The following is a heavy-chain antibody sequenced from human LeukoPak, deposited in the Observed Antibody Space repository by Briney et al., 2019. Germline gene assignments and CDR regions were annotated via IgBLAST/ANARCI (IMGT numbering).Heavy chain of an antibody. D-gene: IGHD2-2*01. CDR3: ARGVDCSSTSCPYNWFDP. CDR1: GYSISSGYY. CDR2: IYHSGST. V-gene: IGHV4-38-2*02. J-gene: IGHJ5*02. Sequence: SETLSLTCTVSGYSISSGYYWGWIRQPPGKGLEWIGSIYHSGSTYYNPSLKSRVTISVDTSKNQFSLKLSSVTAADTAVYYCARGVDCSSTSCPYNWFDPWGQGTLVTVSS.